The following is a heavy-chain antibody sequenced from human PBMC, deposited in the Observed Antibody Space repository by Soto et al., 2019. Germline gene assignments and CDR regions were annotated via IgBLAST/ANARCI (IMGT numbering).Heavy chain of an antibody. Sequence: GGSLRLSCAASGFTFSSYGMHWVRQAPGKGLEWVAVISYDGSNKYYADSVKGRFTISRDNSKNTLYLQMNSLRAEDTAVYYCENLKGAFDIWGQGTMVTVSS. V-gene: IGHV3-30*18. J-gene: IGHJ3*02. CDR3: ENLKGAFDI. CDR1: GFTFSSYG. CDR2: ISYDGSNK.